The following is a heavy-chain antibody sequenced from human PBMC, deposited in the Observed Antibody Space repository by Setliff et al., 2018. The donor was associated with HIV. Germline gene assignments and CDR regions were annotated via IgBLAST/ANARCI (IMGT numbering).Heavy chain of an antibody. V-gene: IGHV1-8*01. Sequence: GASVKVSCKASGYAFNSYTLNWVRQATGRGLEWMGWINPNSDNTANYARKFQGRVTVTRDTSTTTVYMELSGLRSEDTAVYYCARATEAGTIDYWGQGTRVTVSS. CDR1: GYAFNSYT. CDR3: ARATEAGTIDY. D-gene: IGHD1-1*01. J-gene: IGHJ4*02. CDR2: INPNSDNT.